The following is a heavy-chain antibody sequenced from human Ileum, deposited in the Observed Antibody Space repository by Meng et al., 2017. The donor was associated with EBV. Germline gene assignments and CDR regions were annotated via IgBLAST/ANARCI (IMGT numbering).Heavy chain of an antibody. D-gene: IGHD3-9*01. CDR2: MYDSENA. CDR3: AYYFVGRGGPGS. J-gene: IGHJ5*02. CDR1: GCSVSSNDYH. V-gene: IGHV4-61*03. Sequence: RPPGSVPGFANPSETLTPTCLVSGCSVSSNDYHWSWIRQPPGKGLEWIGCMYDSENAKYNPSLNSRVTISIDTTRNHFVLKLTSVTAADTAVYYCAYYFVGRGGPGSWGQGTLVTVSS.